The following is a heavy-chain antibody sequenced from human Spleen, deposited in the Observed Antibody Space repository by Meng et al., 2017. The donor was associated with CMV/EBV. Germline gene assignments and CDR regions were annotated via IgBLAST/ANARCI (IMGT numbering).Heavy chain of an antibody. CDR2: ISGSGGST. CDR1: GFTFSSYA. Sequence: GESLKISCAASGFTFSSYAMSWVRQAPGKGLEWVSGISGSGGSTYYANSVKARFTISRDNSKNTVYLQMNSLRAEDTALYYCAKNNGWFAVDIWGHGTMVTVSS. V-gene: IGHV3-23*01. D-gene: IGHD6-19*01. J-gene: IGHJ3*02. CDR3: AKNNGWFAVDI.